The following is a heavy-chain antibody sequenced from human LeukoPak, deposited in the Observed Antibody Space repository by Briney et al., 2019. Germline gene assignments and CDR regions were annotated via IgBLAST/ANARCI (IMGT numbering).Heavy chain of an antibody. CDR1: GFTFRSYE. V-gene: IGHV3-48*03. CDR2: ISHSGSDI. D-gene: IGHD6-19*01. CDR3: AIKVPGTTHFSS. J-gene: IGHJ5*02. Sequence: GGSLRLSCGASGFTFRSYELNWVRQAPGKGLEWVSFISHSGSDIHYADSVKGRFTISRDDARNSLYLQMNSLRAEDTAVYYCAIKVPGTTHFSSWGQGTLVTVSS.